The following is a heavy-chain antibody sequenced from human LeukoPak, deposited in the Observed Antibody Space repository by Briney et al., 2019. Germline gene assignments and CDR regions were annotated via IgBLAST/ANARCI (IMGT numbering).Heavy chain of an antibody. Sequence: ASVKVSCKASGHTSTSYGISWVRQAPGQGLEWMGWISAYNGNTNYAQKLQGRVTMTTDTSTSTAYMELRSLRSDDTAVYYCARDPGYCSSTSCYTWWGQEDWFDPWGQGTLVTVSS. CDR1: GHTSTSYG. V-gene: IGHV1-18*01. D-gene: IGHD2-2*02. CDR2: ISAYNGNT. CDR3: ARDPGYCSSTSCYTWWGQEDWFDP. J-gene: IGHJ5*02.